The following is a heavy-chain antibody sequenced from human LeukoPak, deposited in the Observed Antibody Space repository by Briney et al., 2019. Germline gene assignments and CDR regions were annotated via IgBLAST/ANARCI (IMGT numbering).Heavy chain of an antibody. CDR3: SREWGNGNDLRPDY. J-gene: IGHJ4*02. Sequence: GGSLRLSCTSSGFTFRDFALSWFRQAPGKGLEWIGFIRSSIYGGTPKSAASVKGRFIFSRDDSKSVAYLRMYSLKTEDTAVYYCSREWGNGNDLRPDYWGQGTLVTVSS. D-gene: IGHD1-1*01. V-gene: IGHV3-49*03. CDR1: GFTFRDFA. CDR2: IRSSIYGGTP.